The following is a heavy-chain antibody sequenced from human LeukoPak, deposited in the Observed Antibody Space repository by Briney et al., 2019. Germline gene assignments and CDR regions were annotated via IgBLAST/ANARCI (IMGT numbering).Heavy chain of an antibody. CDR3: AREGSDWDYYYYMDV. CDR2: ITSSSSYI. J-gene: IGHJ6*03. V-gene: IGHV3-21*01. D-gene: IGHD6-19*01. Sequence: GGSLRLSCAASGFTFSSYAMSWVRQAPGKGLEWVSSITSSSSYIYYADSVEGRFTISRDNAKSSLYLQMNSLRAEDTAVYYCAREGSDWDYYYYMDVWGKGTTVTISS. CDR1: GFTFSSYA.